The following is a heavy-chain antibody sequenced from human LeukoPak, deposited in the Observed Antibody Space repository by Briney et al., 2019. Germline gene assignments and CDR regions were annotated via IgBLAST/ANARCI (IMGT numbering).Heavy chain of an antibody. D-gene: IGHD3-10*01. CDR2: ISGTAGST. V-gene: IGHV3-23*01. CDR1: GITFSSFA. Sequence: AGGSLRLSCAVSGITFSSFAMNWVRQAPGKGLEWVSGISGTAGSTYYAGSVKGRFTISRDNSKNTLYLLMSSLRVDDTAVYYCAKETSMQLWNYYYFDYWGQGALVTVSS. CDR3: AKETSMQLWNYYYFDY. J-gene: IGHJ4*02.